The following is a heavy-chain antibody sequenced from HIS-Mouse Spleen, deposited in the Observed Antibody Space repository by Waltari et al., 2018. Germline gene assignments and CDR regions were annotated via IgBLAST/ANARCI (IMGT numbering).Heavy chain of an antibody. J-gene: IGHJ2*01. CDR2: IYYSGRT. V-gene: IGHV4-39*07. CDR1: GGSISSSSYY. CDR3: AREIPYSSSWYDWYFDL. Sequence: QLQLQESGPGLVKPSETLSLTCTVSGGSISSSSYYWGWIRQPPGKGLEWIGSIYYSGRTSTNPSLKSRVTMSVDTSKNQFALKLSSVTAADTAVYYCAREIPYSSSWYDWYFDLWGRGTLVTVSS. D-gene: IGHD6-13*01.